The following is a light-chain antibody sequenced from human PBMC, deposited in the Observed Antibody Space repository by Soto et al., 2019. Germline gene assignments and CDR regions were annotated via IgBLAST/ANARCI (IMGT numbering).Light chain of an antibody. CDR3: SSYAGSIYVV. CDR2: EVS. Sequence: QSALTQPPSASGSPGQPVTISCTATSIDVGDYNYVSWYQQHPGKVPKLMIYEVSKRPSGVPDRFSGSKSGNTASLTVSGLQAEDEADYYCSSYAGSIYVVFGGGTKLTVL. V-gene: IGLV2-8*01. CDR1: SIDVGDYNY. J-gene: IGLJ2*01.